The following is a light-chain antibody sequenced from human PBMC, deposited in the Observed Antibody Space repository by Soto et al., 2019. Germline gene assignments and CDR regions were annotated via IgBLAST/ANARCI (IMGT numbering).Light chain of an antibody. J-gene: IGKJ4*01. V-gene: IGKV3-20*01. CDR2: GAS. Sequence: EIVLTQSPGTLSLSPGERATLSCRASQSVSSSYLAWYQQKPSQAPRLLIYGASSRATGIPERFTGSGSGTDFTLTISRLEPEDFAVYYCQQYGSSPHTFGGGTKVEIK. CDR1: QSVSSSY. CDR3: QQYGSSPHT.